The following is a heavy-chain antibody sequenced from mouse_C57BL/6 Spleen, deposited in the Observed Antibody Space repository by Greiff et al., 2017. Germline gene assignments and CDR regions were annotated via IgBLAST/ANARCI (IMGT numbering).Heavy chain of an antibody. D-gene: IGHD1-1*01. J-gene: IGHJ1*03. CDR3: ARGEFYYYGSSYWYFDV. V-gene: IGHV1-18*01. Sequence: EVQLQQSGPELVKPGASVKIPCKASGYTFTDYNMDWVKQSHGKSLEWIGDINPNNGGTIYNQKFKGKATLTVDKSSSTAYMELRSLTSEDTAVYYCARGEFYYYGSSYWYFDVWGTGTTVTVSS. CDR2: INPNNGGT. CDR1: GYTFTDYN.